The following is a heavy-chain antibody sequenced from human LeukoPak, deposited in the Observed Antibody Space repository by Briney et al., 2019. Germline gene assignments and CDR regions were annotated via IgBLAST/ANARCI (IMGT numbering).Heavy chain of an antibody. CDR1: GFTFSSYG. J-gene: IGHJ4*02. CDR2: IRYDGSNK. D-gene: IGHD3-22*01. CDR3: ATAPGYYYDSSGYYLSY. Sequence: GGSLRLSCAASGFTFSSYGMHWVRQAPGKGLEWVAFIRYDGSNKYYADSVKGRFTISRDNSKNTLYLQMNSLRAEDTAVYYCATAPGYYYDSSGYYLSYWGQGTLVTVSS. V-gene: IGHV3-30*02.